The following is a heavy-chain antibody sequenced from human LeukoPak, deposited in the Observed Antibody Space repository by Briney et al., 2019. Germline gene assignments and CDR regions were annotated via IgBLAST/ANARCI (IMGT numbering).Heavy chain of an antibody. J-gene: IGHJ4*02. V-gene: IGHV4-34*01. CDR2: INHSGST. D-gene: IGHD3-16*01. CDR3: ARARGYIPYDYVWGSYPTALFDY. Sequence: SETLSLTCAVYGGSFGGYYWSWIRQPPGKGLEWIGEINHSGSTNYNPSLKSRVTISVDTSKNQFSLKLSSVTAADTAVYYCARARGYIPYDYVWGSYPTALFDYWGQGTLVTVSS. CDR1: GGSFGGYY.